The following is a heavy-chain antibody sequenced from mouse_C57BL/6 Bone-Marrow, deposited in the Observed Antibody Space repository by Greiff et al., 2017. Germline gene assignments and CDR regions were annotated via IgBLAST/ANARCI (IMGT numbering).Heavy chain of an antibody. J-gene: IGHJ2*01. CDR1: GFTFSSYG. D-gene: IGHD2-13*01. CDR2: ISSGGSYT. CDR3: ARDGDYYRDY. Sequence: EVKLMESGGDLVKPGGSLKLSCAASGFTFSSYGMSWVRQTPGKRLEWVATISSGGSYTYYPDSVKGRFTISRDNATNTLYLQMSSLKSEDTAVYYCARDGDYYRDYWGQGTTLTVSS. V-gene: IGHV5-6*01.